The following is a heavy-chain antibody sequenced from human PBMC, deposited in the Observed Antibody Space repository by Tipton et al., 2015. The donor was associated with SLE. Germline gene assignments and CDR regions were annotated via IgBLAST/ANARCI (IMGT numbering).Heavy chain of an antibody. CDR2: IYYSGST. CDR1: GGSISSSSYY. CDR3: ARGQGSYYDILTGGAFDI. V-gene: IGHV4-39*07. D-gene: IGHD3-9*01. J-gene: IGHJ3*02. Sequence: TLSLTCTVSGGSISSSSYYWGWIRQPPGKGLEWIGSIYYSGSTYYNPSLKSRVTISVDTSKNQFSLKLSSVTAADTAVYYCARGQGSYYDILTGGAFDIWGQGTMVTVSS.